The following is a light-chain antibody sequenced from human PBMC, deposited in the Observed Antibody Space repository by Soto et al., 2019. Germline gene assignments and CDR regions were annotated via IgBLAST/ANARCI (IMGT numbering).Light chain of an antibody. V-gene: IGKV3-20*01. CDR1: QSVSNNY. CDR2: DTS. J-gene: IGKJ1*01. CDR3: QQYGSSPRT. Sequence: EIVLTQSPGTLSLSPGERATLSCRASQSVSNNYLAWFQQTPGQAPRLLIYDTSRRATGIPDRFSGSGSGTDFTLTISRLEPEHSAMYFCQQYGSSPRTFGQGTKVEIK.